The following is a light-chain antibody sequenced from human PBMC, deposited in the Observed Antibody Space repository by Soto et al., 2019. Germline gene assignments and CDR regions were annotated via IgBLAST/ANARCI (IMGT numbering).Light chain of an antibody. CDR3: QQFYDLPIT. Sequence: DIQMTQSPSALSSSVGYRFSITCRSRRDISDVLNWYQQQPGKAPKVLIYDASKLQTGVPSRFSGRGSGKDFTFTISSLQPDDSGTYYCQQFYDLPITFGQGTRLEIK. CDR2: DAS. CDR1: RDISDV. V-gene: IGKV1-33*01. J-gene: IGKJ5*01.